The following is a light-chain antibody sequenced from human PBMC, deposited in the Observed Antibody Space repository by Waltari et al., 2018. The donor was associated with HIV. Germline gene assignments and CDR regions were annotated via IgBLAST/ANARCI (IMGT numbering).Light chain of an antibody. V-gene: IGKV4-1*01. CDR3: QQYYGNPLT. Sequence: DIVMTQSPDSLAVSLGERATINCKSSQTVLYTSNNKNYLAWYQQKPGQPPKLLIYWASTRESGVPDRFSGSGSGTDCTLTISNMQAADVAVYYCQQYYGNPLTFGGGTKVEIK. CDR1: QTVLYTSNNKNY. CDR2: WAS. J-gene: IGKJ4*01.